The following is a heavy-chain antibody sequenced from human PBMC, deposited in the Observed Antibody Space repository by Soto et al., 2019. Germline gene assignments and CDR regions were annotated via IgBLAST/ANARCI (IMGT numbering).Heavy chain of an antibody. V-gene: IGHV1-69*13. CDR1: GGTFSSYA. CDR3: ARGGSPYSSSSSDY. D-gene: IGHD6-6*01. J-gene: IGHJ4*02. Sequence: SVKVSCKASGGTFSSYAISWVRQAPGQGLEWMGGIIPIFGTANYAQKFQGRVTITADESTSTAYMELSSLRSEDTAVYYCARGGSPYSSSSSDYWGQGALVTVSS. CDR2: IIPIFGTA.